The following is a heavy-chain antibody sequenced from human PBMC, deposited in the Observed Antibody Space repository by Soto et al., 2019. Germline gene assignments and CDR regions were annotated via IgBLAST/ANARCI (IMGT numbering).Heavy chain of an antibody. D-gene: IGHD5-18*01. V-gene: IGHV4-30-4*01. CDR2: IYSTGSS. Sequence: SETLSLTCTVSGGSISSGNYYWSWIRQSPGKGLEWIGYIYSTGSSYYNPSLRSRVSMSVDTSKNQFSLNLSSVTAADTAVYFCARDGIKLWLSGRERFDPWGQGTLVTVSS. CDR3: ARDGIKLWLSGRERFDP. J-gene: IGHJ5*02. CDR1: GGSISSGNYY.